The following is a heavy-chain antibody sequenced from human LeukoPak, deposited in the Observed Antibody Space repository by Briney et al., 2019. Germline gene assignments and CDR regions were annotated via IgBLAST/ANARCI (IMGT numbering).Heavy chain of an antibody. CDR1: GGSISSYY. J-gene: IGHJ6*03. CDR2: IYYSGST. V-gene: IGHV4-59*01. CDR3: ARGQGWYYYMDV. Sequence: SETLSLTCTVSGGSISSYYWSWIRQPPGKGLEWIGYIYYSGSTNYNPSLESRVTISVDTSKNQFSLKLSSVTAADTAVYFCARGQGWYYYMDVWGKGTTVTVSS.